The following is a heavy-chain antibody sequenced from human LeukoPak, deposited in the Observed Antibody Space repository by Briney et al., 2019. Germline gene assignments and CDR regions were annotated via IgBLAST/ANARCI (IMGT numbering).Heavy chain of an antibody. CDR3: ARESIVVVPTTMDDASDI. CDR2: INSDGSST. V-gene: IGHV3-74*01. Sequence: QPGGSLRLSCAASGFTFSSYWMHWVRQAPGKGLVWVSRINSDGSSTSYADSVKGRFTISRDNAKNALYLQMYSLRVEDTAVYYCARESIVVVPTTMDDASDIWGQGTMVTVSS. J-gene: IGHJ3*02. CDR1: GFTFSSYW. D-gene: IGHD2-2*01.